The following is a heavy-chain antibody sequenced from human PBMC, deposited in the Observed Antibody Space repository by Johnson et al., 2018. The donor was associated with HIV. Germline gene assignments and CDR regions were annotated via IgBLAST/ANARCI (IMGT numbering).Heavy chain of an antibody. V-gene: IGHV3-23*04. D-gene: IGHD3-10*01. CDR3: AKEGTLWFGELYDAFDI. CDR2: ISGSGGSR. Sequence: VQLVESGGGLVQPGGSLRLSCAASGFTFSSYAMSWVRQAPGKGLEWVADISGSGGSRYYAGFAKARFTNSRDNSKNTLYLRMNSLRAEDTAVHYCAKEGTLWFGELYDAFDIWGHGTMVTVSS. J-gene: IGHJ3*02. CDR1: GFTFSSYA.